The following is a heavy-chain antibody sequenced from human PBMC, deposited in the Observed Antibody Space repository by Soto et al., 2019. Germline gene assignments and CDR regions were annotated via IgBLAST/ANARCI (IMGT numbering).Heavy chain of an antibody. CDR2: ISTYNGAT. CDR3: ARRYSASSWFDP. V-gene: IGHV1-18*01. CDR1: GYTFSTNG. D-gene: IGHD6-6*01. J-gene: IGHJ5*02. Sequence: QVQLVQSGAEVKKPGASVKVSCKASGYTFSTNGVTRVRQAPGQGLEWMGWISTYNGATNYAQKFQGRVTMTTDPSTSTAYMELRSLRSDDTAVYYCARRYSASSWFDPWGQGTLVTVSS.